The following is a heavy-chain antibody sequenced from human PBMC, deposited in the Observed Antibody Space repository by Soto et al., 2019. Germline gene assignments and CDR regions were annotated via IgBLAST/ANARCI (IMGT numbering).Heavy chain of an antibody. CDR2: INHSGST. CDR3: ARGRPNYGMDV. V-gene: IGHV4-34*01. Sequence: QVQLQQWGAGLLKPSETLSLTCAVYGGSFSGYYWSWIRQPPGKGLEWMGEINHSGSTNYNPPLKSRVTTSVDTSKNQFSLKLSSVTAADTAVYYCARGRPNYGMDVWGQGTTVTVSS. CDR1: GGSFSGYY. J-gene: IGHJ6*02.